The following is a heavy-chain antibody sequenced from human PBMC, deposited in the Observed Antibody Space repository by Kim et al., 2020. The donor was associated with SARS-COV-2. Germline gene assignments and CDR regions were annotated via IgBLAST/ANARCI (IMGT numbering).Heavy chain of an antibody. V-gene: IGHV1-3*01. D-gene: IGHD3-3*01. J-gene: IGHJ5*02. CDR3: ARDGYDFWSEFDP. Sequence: YSQKCQGRVTITRDTSASPAYMELSSLRSEDTAVYYCARDGYDFWSEFDPWGQGTLVTVSS.